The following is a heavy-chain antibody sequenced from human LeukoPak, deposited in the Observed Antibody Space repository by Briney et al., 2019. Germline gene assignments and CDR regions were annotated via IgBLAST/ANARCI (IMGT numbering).Heavy chain of an antibody. V-gene: IGHV3-30*03. D-gene: IGHD3-22*01. Sequence: GGSLRLSCAAPGSTSISYGMHGVRQAPGKGLEWVAVISYDGSNKYYADSVKGRFTISRDNSKNTLCLQMNSLRAEDTAVYYCALMRDSSNFDYWGQGTLVTVSS. CDR1: GSTSISYG. CDR3: ALMRDSSNFDY. J-gene: IGHJ4*02. CDR2: ISYDGSNK.